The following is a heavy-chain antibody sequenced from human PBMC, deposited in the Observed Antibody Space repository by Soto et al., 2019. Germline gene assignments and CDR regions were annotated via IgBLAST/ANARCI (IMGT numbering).Heavy chain of an antibody. V-gene: IGHV3-30-3*01. CDR1: GFTFRSYA. CDR2: IAYDGSNK. D-gene: IGHD2-15*01. J-gene: IGHJ6*02. CDR3: ARGDREDIAVVIGVRPGEYGVDV. Sequence: QVQLVESGGGVVQPGRSLRLSCAASGFTFRSYAMHWVRQAPGKGLECVAVIAYDGSNKFYRDYVRGRFTISRDNSENTLYLQINRLRYEDTAVYYCARGDREDIAVVIGVRPGEYGVDVWGQRTTVTVSS.